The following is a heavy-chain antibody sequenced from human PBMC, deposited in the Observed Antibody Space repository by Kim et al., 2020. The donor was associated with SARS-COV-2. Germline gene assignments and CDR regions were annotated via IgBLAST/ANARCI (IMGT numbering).Heavy chain of an antibody. CDR2: STI. J-gene: IGHJ4*02. D-gene: IGHD6-25*01. V-gene: IGHV3-48*02. CDR3: ARSRGYVDY. Sequence: STIYYADSVKGRFTISRDNAKNSLYLQMNSLRDEDTAVYYCARSRGYVDYWGQGTLVTVSS.